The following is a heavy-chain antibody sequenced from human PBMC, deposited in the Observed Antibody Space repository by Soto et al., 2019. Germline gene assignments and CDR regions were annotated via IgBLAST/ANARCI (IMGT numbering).Heavy chain of an antibody. Sequence: QLQLQESGPGLVKPSETLSLICTVSGGSISSSSYYWGWIRQPPGKGLEWIGSMYHSGTTYHNPSLKSRVSISVDSSNNELSLKLTSVTAADTAVYYCATYSGSSGGLDHWGQGTLVTVSS. D-gene: IGHD1-26*01. J-gene: IGHJ5*02. V-gene: IGHV4-39*01. CDR2: MYHSGTT. CDR3: ATYSGSSGGLDH. CDR1: GGSISSSSYY.